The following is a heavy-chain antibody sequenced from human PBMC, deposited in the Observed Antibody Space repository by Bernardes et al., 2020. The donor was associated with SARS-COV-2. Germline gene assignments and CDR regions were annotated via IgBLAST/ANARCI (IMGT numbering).Heavy chain of an antibody. CDR1: GFTFRSSW. J-gene: IGHJ6*02. V-gene: IGHV3-7*01. CDR3: ARDTIAAAGNYYYDGMDV. Sequence: GGSLSLSCAASGFTFRSSWMSWVRQAPGKGLEWVANIKQDGSEKYYVDSVTGRFTISRDNAKNSLYLQMNSLRAEDTAVYYCARDTIAAAGNYYYDGMDVGGQGTTVTVSS. CDR2: IKQDGSEK. D-gene: IGHD6-13*01.